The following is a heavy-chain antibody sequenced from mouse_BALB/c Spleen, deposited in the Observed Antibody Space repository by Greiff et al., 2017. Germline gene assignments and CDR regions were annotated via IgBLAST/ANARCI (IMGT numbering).Heavy chain of an antibody. CDR1: GFTFSDYY. J-gene: IGHJ4*01. Sequence: EVLLVESGGGLVKPGGSLKLSCAASGFTFSDYYMYWVRQTPEKRLEWVATISDGGSYTYYPDSVKGRFTISRDNAKNSLYLQMSSLKSEDTAMYYCARGYGGAMDYWGQGTSVTVSS. CDR3: ARGYGGAMDY. D-gene: IGHD1-1*01. CDR2: ISDGGSYT. V-gene: IGHV5-4*02.